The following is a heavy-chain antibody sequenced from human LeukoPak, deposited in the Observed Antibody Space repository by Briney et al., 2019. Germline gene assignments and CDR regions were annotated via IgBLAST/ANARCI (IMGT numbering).Heavy chain of an antibody. D-gene: IGHD3-10*01. CDR3: AIGDNYYGSGIRD. V-gene: IGHV4-34*01. CDR1: GGSFSGYH. J-gene: IGHJ4*02. CDR2: INHSGST. Sequence: PSETMSLTCAVYGGSFSGYHWTWLRQPPRKGLEWIGEINHSGSTNYNPSLKSRVIISVDTSKHQFSLKLSSVTAADTAVYYRAIGDNYYGSGIRDGGQGTLLTVSS.